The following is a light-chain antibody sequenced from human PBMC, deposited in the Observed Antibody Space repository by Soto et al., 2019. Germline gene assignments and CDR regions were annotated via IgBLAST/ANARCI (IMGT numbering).Light chain of an antibody. J-gene: IGKJ3*01. CDR1: QNIGSN. Sequence: EIVMTQSPATLSVSPGERATLSCRASQNIGSNLAWYQQKPGQAPRLLFYGPSTISTGIQDRFSGGGSGTEFTFTISTLQSEDFAVYYCQYYNEWPPGVTFGPGTKVDL. CDR2: GPS. CDR3: QYYNEWPPGVT. V-gene: IGKV3-15*01.